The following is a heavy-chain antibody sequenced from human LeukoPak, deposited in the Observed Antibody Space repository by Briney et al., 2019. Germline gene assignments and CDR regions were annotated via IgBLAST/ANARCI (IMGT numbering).Heavy chain of an antibody. V-gene: IGHV3-53*05. CDR1: GFTVSSNY. CDR3: AKGYGWEASYYYYMDV. J-gene: IGHJ6*03. CDR2: IYSGGST. Sequence: SGGSLRLSCAASGFTVSSNYMSWVRQAPGKGLKWVSVIYSGGSTYYADSVKGRCTISRDNSKNTLYLQMNSLRAEDTAVYYCAKGYGWEASYYYYMDVWGKGTTVTISS. D-gene: IGHD1-26*01.